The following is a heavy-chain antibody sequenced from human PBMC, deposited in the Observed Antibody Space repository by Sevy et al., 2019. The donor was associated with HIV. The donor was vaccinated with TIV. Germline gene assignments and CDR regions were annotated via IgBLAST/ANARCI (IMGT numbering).Heavy chain of an antibody. CDR1: GFTFSTYA. CDR3: AKGDSTFYGLDV. V-gene: IGHV3-23*01. D-gene: IGHD6-13*01. CDR2: ISGSGGST. J-gene: IGHJ6*02. Sequence: GGSLRLSCAASGFTFSTYAMSWVRQAPGKGLEWVSVISGSGGSTYYADSLQGRFTIFRDNSKNTLSLQMNSLRAEDTAVYYCAKGDSTFYGLDVWGQGTTVTVSS.